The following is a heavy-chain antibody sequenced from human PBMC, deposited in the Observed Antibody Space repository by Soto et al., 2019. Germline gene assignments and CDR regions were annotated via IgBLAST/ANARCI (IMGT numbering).Heavy chain of an antibody. CDR2: IYYSGST. CDR1: GGSISSSSYY. D-gene: IGHD2-2*01. J-gene: IGHJ4*02. Sequence: SETLSLTCTVSGGSISSSSYYWGWIRQPPGKGLEWIGSIYYSGSTYYNPSLKSRVTISVDTSKNQFSLKLSSVTAADTAVYYCARHSYYPYQPDKYFDYWGQGTLVTVSS. V-gene: IGHV4-39*01. CDR3: ARHSYYPYQPDKYFDY.